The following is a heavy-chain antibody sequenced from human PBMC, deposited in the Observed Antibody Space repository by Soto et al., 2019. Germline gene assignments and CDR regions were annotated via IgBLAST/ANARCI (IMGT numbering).Heavy chain of an antibody. CDR2: IYYSGSS. CDR3: ARGMITLMNGAFDI. V-gene: IGHV4-59*01. CDR1: GGSISSYY. Sequence: QVQLQESGPGLVKPSETLSLTCTVSGGSISSYYWSWIRQSPGKGLEWIAYIYYSGSSNYNPSLTSRVPRSVDTSNNQFSLKLSSVTAADSAMYYCARGMITLMNGAFDIWGQGTKVTVSS. J-gene: IGHJ3*02. D-gene: IGHD3-16*01.